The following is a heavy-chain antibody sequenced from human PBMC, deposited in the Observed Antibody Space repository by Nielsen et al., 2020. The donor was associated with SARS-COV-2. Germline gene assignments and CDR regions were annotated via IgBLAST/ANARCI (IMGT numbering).Heavy chain of an antibody. J-gene: IGHJ4*02. CDR2: IVYHGGDT. Sequence: GGSLRLSCIGSGFDFSRHSMAWVRQAPGKGLEWLALIVYHGGDTYYVDSVKGRFTISRDNSRNTLYLQMDSLTAEDTAFYYCSRLSVGTYFDNWGPGTLVTVSS. V-gene: IGHV3-30*04. D-gene: IGHD7-27*01. CDR1: GFDFSRHS. CDR3: SRLSVGTYFDN.